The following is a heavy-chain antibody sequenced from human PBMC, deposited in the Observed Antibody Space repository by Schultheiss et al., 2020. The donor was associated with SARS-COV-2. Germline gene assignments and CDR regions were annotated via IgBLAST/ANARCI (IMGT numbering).Heavy chain of an antibody. CDR1: GYTFTSYG. CDR2: ISAYNGNT. CDR3: ARLGITGTSYY. Sequence: ASVKVSCKASGYTFTSYGISWVRQAPGQGLEWMGWISAYNGNTNYAQKLQGRVTMTTDTSTRTAYMELRSLRFDDTAVYYCARLGITGTSYYWGQGTLVTVSS. V-gene: IGHV1-18*01. J-gene: IGHJ4*02. D-gene: IGHD1-7*01.